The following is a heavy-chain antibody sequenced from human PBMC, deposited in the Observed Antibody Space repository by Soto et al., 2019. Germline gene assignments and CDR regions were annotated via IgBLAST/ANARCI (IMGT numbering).Heavy chain of an antibody. Sequence: QVQLQQSGPGLVKPSQTLSFTCTVSGGSISGGGYYWSWIRQHPGKGLEWIGYIYYSGSTYYNPSLKSRVIISLDTSKNQFSLKLSSVTAADTAVYYCARGTEAAFYNYGMDVWGQGTTVTVSS. V-gene: IGHV4-31*03. J-gene: IGHJ6*02. CDR1: GGSISGGGYY. D-gene: IGHD1-1*01. CDR2: IYYSGST. CDR3: ARGTEAAFYNYGMDV.